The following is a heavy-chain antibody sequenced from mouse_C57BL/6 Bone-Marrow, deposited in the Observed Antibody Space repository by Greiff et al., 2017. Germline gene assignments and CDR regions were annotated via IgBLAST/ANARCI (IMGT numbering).Heavy chain of an antibody. CDR1: GYAFSSYW. CDR3: ARGCYGSSWYFDG. CDR2: IYPGDGDT. D-gene: IGHD1-1*01. Sequence: VQLQQSGAELVKPGASVKISCKASGYAFSSYWMNWVKQRPGKGLEWIGQIYPGDGDTNYNGKFKGKATLTADKSSSTAYMQLSSLTSADSAVYFCARGCYGSSWYFDGWGTGTTVTVSS. V-gene: IGHV1-80*01. J-gene: IGHJ1*03.